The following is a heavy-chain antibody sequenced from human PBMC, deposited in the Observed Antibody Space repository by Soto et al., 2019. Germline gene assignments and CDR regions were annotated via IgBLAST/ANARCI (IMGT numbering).Heavy chain of an antibody. J-gene: IGHJ6*02. V-gene: IGHV4-59*01. CDR2: IYYSGST. D-gene: IGHD6-13*01. Sequence: SETLSLTCTVSGGSISSYYWSWIRQPPGKGLEWIGYIYYSGSTNYNPSLKSRVTISVDTSKNQFSLKLSSVTAADTAVYYCARMAADHLYYYYGMDVWGQGTTVTVSS. CDR1: GGSISSYY. CDR3: ARMAADHLYYYYGMDV.